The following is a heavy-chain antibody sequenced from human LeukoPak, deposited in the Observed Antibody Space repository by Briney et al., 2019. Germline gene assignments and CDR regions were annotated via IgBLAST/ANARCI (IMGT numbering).Heavy chain of an antibody. J-gene: IGHJ4*02. CDR1: GFTFSSYA. CDR3: AKDQNMVATAPFDC. CDR2: ISGNAGST. Sequence: GGSLRLSCAASGFTFSSYAMSWVRQAPGKGLEWVSTISGNAGSTYYADSVKGRFTISRDNSKNTLYLQMNSLRAEDTAIYYCAKDQNMVATAPFDCWGQGTLVTVSS. D-gene: IGHD5-12*01. V-gene: IGHV3-23*01.